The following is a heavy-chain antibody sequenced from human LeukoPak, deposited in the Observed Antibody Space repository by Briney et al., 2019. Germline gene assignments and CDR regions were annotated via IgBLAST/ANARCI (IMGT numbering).Heavy chain of an antibody. CDR1: GGSTSSYY. CDR2: IYYSGST. V-gene: IGHV4-59*01. CDR3: AREDGPSDAFDI. J-gene: IGHJ3*02. Sequence: SETLSLTCTVSGGSTSSYYWSWIRQPPGKGLEWIGYIYYSGSTNYNPSLKSRVTISVDTSKNQFSLKLSSVTAADTAVYYCAREDGPSDAFDIWGQGTMVTVSS.